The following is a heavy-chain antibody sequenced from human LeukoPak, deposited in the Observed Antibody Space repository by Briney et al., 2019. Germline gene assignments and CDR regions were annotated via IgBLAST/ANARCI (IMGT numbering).Heavy chain of an antibody. CDR3: ARSYDSSGYYVY. CDR1: GYSFTSYW. J-gene: IGHJ4*02. Sequence: RGESLEISCQGSGYSFTSYWIGWVRQLPGKGLEWMGIIYPGDSDTRYSPSFQGQVTISADKSISTAYLQWSSLKASDTAMYYCARSYDSSGYYVYWGQGTLVTVSS. D-gene: IGHD3-22*01. CDR2: IYPGDSDT. V-gene: IGHV5-51*01.